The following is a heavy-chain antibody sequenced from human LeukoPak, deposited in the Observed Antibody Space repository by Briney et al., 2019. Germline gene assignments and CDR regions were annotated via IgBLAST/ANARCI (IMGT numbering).Heavy chain of an antibody. V-gene: IGHV1-2*02. CDR3: AKTYIYYYDSSGYHPFDY. D-gene: IGHD3-22*01. J-gene: IGHJ4*02. CDR1: GYTFTGYY. Sequence: GASVKVSCTASGYTFTGYYIHWVRQAPGQGLEWMGWINPNSGGRHYAQKFQGRVTLTRDTSINTAYMELSRLRSDDTAVYYCAKTYIYYYDSSGYHPFDYWGQGTLVTVSS. CDR2: INPNSGGR.